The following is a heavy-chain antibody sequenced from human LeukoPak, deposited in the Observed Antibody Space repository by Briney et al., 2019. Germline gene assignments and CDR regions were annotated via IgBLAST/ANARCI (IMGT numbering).Heavy chain of an antibody. Sequence: ASVKVSCKASGYTFTSYAMHWVRQAPGQRLEWMGWSNAGNGNTKYSQEFQGRVTITRDTSTSTAYMELRSLRSDDTAVYYCARDSRLWFGELLYYYGMDVWGQGTTVTVSS. J-gene: IGHJ6*02. CDR2: SNAGNGNT. CDR3: ARDSRLWFGELLYYYGMDV. D-gene: IGHD3-10*01. V-gene: IGHV1-3*02. CDR1: GYTFTSYA.